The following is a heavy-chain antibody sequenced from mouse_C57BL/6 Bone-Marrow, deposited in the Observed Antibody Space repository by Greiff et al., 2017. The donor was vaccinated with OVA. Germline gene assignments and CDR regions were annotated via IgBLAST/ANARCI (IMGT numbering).Heavy chain of an antibody. J-gene: IGHJ3*01. CDR3: ARDGIY. V-gene: IGHV5-4*01. Sequence: VQLVESGGGLVKPGGSLKLSCAASGFTFSSYAMSWVRQTPEKRLEWVATISDGGSYTYYPDNVKGRFTISRDNAKNNLYLQMSHLKSEDTAMYYCARDGIYWGQGTLVTVSA. CDR1: GFTFSSYA. D-gene: IGHD5-2*01. CDR2: ISDGGSYT.